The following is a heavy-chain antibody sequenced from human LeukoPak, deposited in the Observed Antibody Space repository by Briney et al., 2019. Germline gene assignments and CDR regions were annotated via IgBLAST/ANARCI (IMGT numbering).Heavy chain of an antibody. Sequence: PGGSLRLSCAASGFIFSNYHMNWVRQAPGKGLECISYITNSGTSTSYADSVKGRFTISRDNAKNSLYLQMSSLRVEDTAVYYCATDLGWNDIPPDYWGQGILVAVFS. CDR2: ITNSGTST. CDR1: GFIFSNYH. CDR3: ATDLGWNDIPPDY. V-gene: IGHV3-48*04. J-gene: IGHJ4*01. D-gene: IGHD1-1*01.